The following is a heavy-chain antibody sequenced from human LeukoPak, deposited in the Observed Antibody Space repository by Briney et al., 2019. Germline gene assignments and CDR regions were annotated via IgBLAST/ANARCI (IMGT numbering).Heavy chain of an antibody. CDR1: GGSFSGYY. V-gene: IGHV4-59*01. D-gene: IGHD3-3*01. CDR3: ARGRTLHTYYDFWRAGKNRIEWFDP. J-gene: IGHJ5*02. Sequence: PSETLSLTCAVYGGSFSGYYWSWIRQPPGKGLEWIGYIYYSGSTNYNPSLKSRVTISVDTSKNQFSLKLSSVTAADTAVYYCARGRTLHTYYDFWRAGKNRIEWFDPWGQGTLVTVSS. CDR2: IYYSGST.